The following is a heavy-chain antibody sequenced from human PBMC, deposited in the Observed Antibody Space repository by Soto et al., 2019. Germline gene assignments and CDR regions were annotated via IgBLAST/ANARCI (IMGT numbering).Heavy chain of an antibody. J-gene: IGHJ6*02. Sequence: SETLSLTCTVSGGSISSGDYYWSWIRQPPGKGLEWIGYIYYSGSTYYKTSLKSRVTISVDTSKNQFSLKLSFVTAADTAVYYCASLSMVRGVLYGMDVWGQGTTVTVSS. CDR3: ASLSMVRGVLYGMDV. CDR2: IYYSGST. V-gene: IGHV4-30-4*01. CDR1: GGSISSGDYY. D-gene: IGHD3-10*01.